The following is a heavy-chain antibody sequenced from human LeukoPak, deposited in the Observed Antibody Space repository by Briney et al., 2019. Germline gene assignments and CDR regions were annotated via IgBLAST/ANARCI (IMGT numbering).Heavy chain of an antibody. CDR2: IKHDGSED. V-gene: IGHV3-7*03. Sequence: PGGSLRLSCAASGFTFSNYWMTWVRQAPGKGLEWVANIKHDGSEDYYLDSVKGRFTISRDNAKSSMWLQMNSLRDEDTAVYYCARDKKKHYDILTGQSPNWFDPWGQGTLVTVSS. CDR3: ARDKKKHYDILTGQSPNWFDP. D-gene: IGHD3-9*01. J-gene: IGHJ5*02. CDR1: GFTFSNYW.